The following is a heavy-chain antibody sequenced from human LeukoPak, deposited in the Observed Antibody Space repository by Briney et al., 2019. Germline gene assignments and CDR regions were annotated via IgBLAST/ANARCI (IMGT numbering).Heavy chain of an antibody. CDR2: ISSSGSTI. V-gene: IGHV3-48*03. J-gene: IGHJ4*02. Sequence: GGSLRLSCAASGFTFSSYEMNWVRQAPGKGLEWVSYISSSGSTIYYADSVKGRFTISRDNSKNTLYLQMSSLRAEDTAVYYCAKGRDYGDSTGDYWGQGTLVTVSS. CDR3: AKGRDYGDSTGDY. CDR1: GFTFSSYE. D-gene: IGHD4-17*01.